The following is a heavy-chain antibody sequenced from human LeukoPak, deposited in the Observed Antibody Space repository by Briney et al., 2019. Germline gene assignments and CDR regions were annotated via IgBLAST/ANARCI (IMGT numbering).Heavy chain of an antibody. CDR1: GFTVSSNY. CDR3: ASPYYYASGSFDV. J-gene: IGHJ4*02. D-gene: IGHD3-10*01. Sequence: GGSLRLSCAASGFTVSSNYISWVRQAPGKGLEGVSVIYSGGGTNYADSVKGRFTISRDNSKNTLYLQMNSLRAEDTAVYCCASPYYYASGSFDVWGQGTLVTVSS. CDR2: IYSGGGT. V-gene: IGHV3-53*01.